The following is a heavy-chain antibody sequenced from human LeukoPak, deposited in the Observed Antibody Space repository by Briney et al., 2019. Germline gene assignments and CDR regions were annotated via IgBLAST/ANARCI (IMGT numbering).Heavy chain of an antibody. Sequence: ASVKVSCKASGYSFTSYWIGWVRQMPGKGLEWMGIIYPGDSDTRYSPSFQGQVTISADKSISTAYLQWSSLKASDTAMYYCARSVPSGYYTGLFDYWGQGTLVTVSS. D-gene: IGHD3-3*01. J-gene: IGHJ4*02. CDR3: ARSVPSGYYTGLFDY. CDR1: GYSFTSYW. V-gene: IGHV5-51*01. CDR2: IYPGDSDT.